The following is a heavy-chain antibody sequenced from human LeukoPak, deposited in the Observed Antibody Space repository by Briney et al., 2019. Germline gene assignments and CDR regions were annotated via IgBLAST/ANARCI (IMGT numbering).Heavy chain of an antibody. CDR2: MYYSGST. J-gene: IGHJ4*02. D-gene: IGHD6-19*01. CDR1: GGSISSYY. Sequence: PSETLSLTCTVSGGSISSYYWGWIRQPPGKGLEWIGSMYYSGSTYYNPSLKSRVTISINTSKNQFSLKLSSVTAADTAVYYCARAGGSGLVDYWGQGTLVTVSS. CDR3: ARAGGSGLVDY. V-gene: IGHV4-39*07.